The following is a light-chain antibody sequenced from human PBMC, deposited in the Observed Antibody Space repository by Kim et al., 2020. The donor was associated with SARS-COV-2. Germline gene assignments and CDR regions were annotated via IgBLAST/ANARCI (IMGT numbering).Light chain of an antibody. J-gene: IGLJ2*01. Sequence: QLVLTQSPSASASLGASVKLTCTLSSGHSSYAIAWHQQQPEKGPRYLMKLNSDGSHSKGDGIPDRFSGSSSGAERYLTISSLQSEDEADYYCQNWGTGMVFGGGTQLTVL. CDR3: QNWGTGMV. CDR1: SGHSSYA. V-gene: IGLV4-69*01. CDR2: LNSDGSH.